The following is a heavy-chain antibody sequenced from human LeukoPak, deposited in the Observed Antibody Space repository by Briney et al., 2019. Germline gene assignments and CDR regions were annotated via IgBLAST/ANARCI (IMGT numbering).Heavy chain of an antibody. V-gene: IGHV3-7*01. Sequence: PGWSLRLSCAASVFTLGDYWMSWVRQAPGKGLEWVANIKEDGSEKFYVHSVKGRFTISRDNTESSLSLQMDSLRVEDTAVYFCSRGGAINGDYVYWGQGTMVTVAS. D-gene: IGHD4-17*01. CDR3: SRGGAINGDYVY. CDR1: VFTLGDYW. J-gene: IGHJ4*02. CDR2: IKEDGSEK.